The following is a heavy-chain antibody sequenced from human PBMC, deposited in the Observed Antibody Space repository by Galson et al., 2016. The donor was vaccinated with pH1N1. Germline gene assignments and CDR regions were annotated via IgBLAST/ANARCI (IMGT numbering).Heavy chain of an antibody. D-gene: IGHD3-10*01. CDR2: ISGRGGNT. V-gene: IGHV3-23*01. Sequence: SLRLSCATSGFTFKNYVMSWVSQAPGKGLEWVSVISGRGGNTYYADSVKGRFTISRDNFKKTMYLEMNKLKDEDTAVYYCSKARSREFLHFPFDAFDVWGQGTMFSVSA. J-gene: IGHJ3*01. CDR1: GFTFKNYV. CDR3: SKARSREFLHFPFDAFDV.